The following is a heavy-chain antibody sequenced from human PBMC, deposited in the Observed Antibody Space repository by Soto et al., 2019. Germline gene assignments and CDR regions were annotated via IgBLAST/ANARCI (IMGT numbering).Heavy chain of an antibody. V-gene: IGHV3-21*01. CDR1: GFTFSSYN. D-gene: IGHD3-16*02. Sequence: GGSLRLSCVASGFTFSSYNMNWVRQAPGKGLEWVSSITSTRSYTYYADSVKGRFTISRDNDKNSLYLQMNSLRAEDRAVYYCARYRYWYDSWGQGTLVTVSS. J-gene: IGHJ5*01. CDR2: ITSTRSYT. CDR3: ARYRYWYDS.